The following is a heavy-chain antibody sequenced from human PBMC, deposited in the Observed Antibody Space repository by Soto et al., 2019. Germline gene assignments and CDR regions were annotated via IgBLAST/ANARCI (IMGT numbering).Heavy chain of an antibody. V-gene: IGHV1-18*01. CDR1: GDTFSSVG. J-gene: IGHJ4*02. Sequence: ASVKVSCKGFGDTFSSVGASWVRQAPGQGLERMGWISAFNGNTNYAQKVQDRVTLTIDTSTSTAYMELRSLRSDDTAVYYCARDVEFDYWGQGTLVTVSS. CDR3: ARDVEFDY. CDR2: ISAFNGNT.